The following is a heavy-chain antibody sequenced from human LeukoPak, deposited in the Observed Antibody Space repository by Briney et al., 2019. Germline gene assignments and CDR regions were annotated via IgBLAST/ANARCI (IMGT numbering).Heavy chain of an antibody. Sequence: GGSLRLSCAASGFIFSTYGMHWVRQAPGKGLEWVAFIRYDESDKYYADSVKGRFTISRDNSKNTLYLQMNSLRTGDTALYFCAKDRIIVIPGPYSWLDSWGQGALVTVSS. CDR3: AKDRIIVIPGPYSWLDS. D-gene: IGHD1-26*01. V-gene: IGHV3-30*02. J-gene: IGHJ5*01. CDR1: GFIFSTYG. CDR2: IRYDESDK.